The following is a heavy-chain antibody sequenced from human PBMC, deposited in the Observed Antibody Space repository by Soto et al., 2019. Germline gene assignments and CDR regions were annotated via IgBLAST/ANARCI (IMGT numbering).Heavy chain of an antibody. Sequence: QVQLVQSGTEVRKPGASVKVSCRASGGTFGSNAISWVRQAPGQGLEWMGNIIPIFGTTKSSQNFQGRVTITADESTNTAYMELSSLRSEDTAIYFCARDGYTFGPGAVSGAFDIWGQGTMVTVSS. CDR1: GGTFGSNA. V-gene: IGHV1-69*15. J-gene: IGHJ3*02. CDR2: IIPIFGTT. CDR3: ARDGYTFGPGAVSGAFDI. D-gene: IGHD1-1*01.